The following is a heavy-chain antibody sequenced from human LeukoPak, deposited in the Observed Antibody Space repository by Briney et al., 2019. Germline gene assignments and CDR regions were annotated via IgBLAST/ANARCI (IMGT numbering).Heavy chain of an antibody. CDR1: GFTFGDYG. J-gene: IGHJ4*02. CDR3: TTDGVGVEGATYDN. V-gene: IGHV3-15*01. Sequence: GGSLRLSRTASGFTFGDYGMSWFRQAPGKGLEWVGRIKAKAHGGTIEYAAPVKGRFTISRDDSKNTLYLQMNSLKTEDTAVYYCTTDGVGVEGATYDNWGQGTLVSVSS. D-gene: IGHD1-26*01. CDR2: IKAKAHGGTI.